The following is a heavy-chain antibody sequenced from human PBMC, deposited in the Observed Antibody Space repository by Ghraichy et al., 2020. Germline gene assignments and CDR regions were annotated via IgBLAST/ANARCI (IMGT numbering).Heavy chain of an antibody. V-gene: IGHV4-34*01. J-gene: IGHJ6*02. CDR1: GGSFSGYY. D-gene: IGHD3-3*01. CDR2: INHSGST. CDR3: ARGEIFGVVITQKEDYYYYGMDV. Sequence: SETLSLTCAVYGGSFSGYYWSWIRQPPGKGLEWIGEINHSGSTNYNPSLKSRVTISVDTSKNQFSLKLSSVTAADTAVYYCARGEIFGVVITQKEDYYYYGMDVWGQGTTVTVSS.